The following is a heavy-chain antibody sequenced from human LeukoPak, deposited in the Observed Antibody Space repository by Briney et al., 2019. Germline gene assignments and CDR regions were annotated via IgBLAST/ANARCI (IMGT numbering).Heavy chain of an antibody. J-gene: IGHJ5*02. V-gene: IGHV7-4-1*02. CDR3: AGGSSLHLGIWFDP. CDR2: INTYTGNP. CDR1: GYTFTTCA. Sequence: ASVKVSCKASGYTFTTCAIHWVRQAPGQGLEWMGWINTYTGNPTYAQGFTGRFVFSLDTSVSTAYLQISSLKAEDTAVYYCAGGSSLHLGIWFDPWGQGTLVTVSS. D-gene: IGHD3-16*02.